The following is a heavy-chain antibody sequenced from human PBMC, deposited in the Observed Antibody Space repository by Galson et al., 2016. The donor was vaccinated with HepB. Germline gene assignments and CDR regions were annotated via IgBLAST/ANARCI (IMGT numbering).Heavy chain of an antibody. D-gene: IGHD5-18*01. V-gene: IGHV3-21*01. CDR1: GFTFSSYT. J-gene: IGHJ6*03. CDR2: ISSTSGDI. CDR3: AIAFSYGRWQHGGYFYYYYMGV. Sequence: SLRLSCAVSGFTFSSYTMNWVRQAPGKGLEWVSSISSTSGDIYYGDSVKGRFTISRDNAKNSLYLHMDSLRAEDTAVYFCAIAFSYGRWQHGGYFYYYYMGVWGNGTTVTVSS.